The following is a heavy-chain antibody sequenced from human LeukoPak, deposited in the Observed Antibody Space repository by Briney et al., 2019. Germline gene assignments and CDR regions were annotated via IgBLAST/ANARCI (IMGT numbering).Heavy chain of an antibody. D-gene: IGHD6-13*01. CDR1: GGSISSYY. V-gene: IGHV4-59*08. J-gene: IGHJ2*01. CDR3: ARETEYSSSWSLYWYFDL. Sequence: SETLSLTCTVSGGSISSYYWSWIRQPPGKGLEWIGYIYYSGSTNYNPSLKSRVTISVDTSKNQFSLKLSSVTAADTAVYYCARETEYSSSWSLYWYFDLWGRGTLSLSPQ. CDR2: IYYSGST.